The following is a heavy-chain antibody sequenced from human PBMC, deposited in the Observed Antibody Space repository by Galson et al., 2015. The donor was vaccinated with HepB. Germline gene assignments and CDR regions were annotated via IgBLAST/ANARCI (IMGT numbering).Heavy chain of an antibody. CDR3: ARAYCSGDCYMVGV. J-gene: IGHJ4*02. D-gene: IGHD2-21*02. CDR1: GFTFSGYV. Sequence: SLRLSCAPSGFTFSGYVMSWVRQAPGKGLEWVSSISGRGVSTYYADSVRGRFTISRDTSKNTVYLQMNSLRAEDTAVYYCARAYCSGDCYMVGVWGQGTLVIVSS. CDR2: ISGRGVST. V-gene: IGHV3-23*01.